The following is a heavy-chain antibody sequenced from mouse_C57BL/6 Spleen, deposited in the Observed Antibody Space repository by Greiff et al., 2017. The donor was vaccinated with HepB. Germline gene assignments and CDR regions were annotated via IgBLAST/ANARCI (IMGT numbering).Heavy chain of an antibody. CDR2: IDPEDGET. V-gene: IGHV14-2*01. CDR3: ARVYSNYLYAMDY. Sequence: VQLKESGAELVKPGASVKLSCTASGFNIKDYYMHWVKQRTEQGLEWIGRIDPEDGETKYAPKFQGKATITADTSSNTSYLQLSSLTSDDTAVYYCARVYSNYLYAMDYWGQGTSVTVSS. CDR1: GFNIKDYY. J-gene: IGHJ4*01. D-gene: IGHD2-5*01.